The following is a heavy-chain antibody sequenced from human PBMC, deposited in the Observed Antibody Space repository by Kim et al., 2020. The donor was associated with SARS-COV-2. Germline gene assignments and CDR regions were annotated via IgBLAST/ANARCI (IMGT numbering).Heavy chain of an antibody. V-gene: IGHV6-1*01. CDR2: TFYSSRWYN. CDR3: ARGWLRSGFNS. Sequence: SQTLSLPCAISGHSVSINSAAWNWIRPSPSRGLEWLGRTFYSSRWYNDYAVSVKSRIIINPDTSKNQFSLQLNSVTPEDTAVYYCARGWLRSGFNSWGQGTLVTVSS. CDR1: GHSVSINSAA. J-gene: IGHJ5*01. D-gene: IGHD5-12*01.